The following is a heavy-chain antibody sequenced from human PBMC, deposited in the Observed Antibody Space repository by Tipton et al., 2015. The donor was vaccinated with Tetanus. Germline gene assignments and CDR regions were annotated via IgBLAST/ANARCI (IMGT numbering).Heavy chain of an antibody. CDR2: KYHTGST. J-gene: IGHJ6*02. V-gene: IGHV4-61*01. D-gene: IGHD2-21*01. Sequence: TLSLTCTVSGDSVNRGNFYWTWIRQPPGKGLEWIGYKYHTGSTKYNPAIESRLTISLDATNNVLSLELTSVTPADTAVYYCARDCGGSCFAPDGAHLQYYGLDVWGPGTTVSVTS. CDR1: GDSVNRGNFY. CDR3: ARDCGGSCFAPDGAHLQYYGLDV.